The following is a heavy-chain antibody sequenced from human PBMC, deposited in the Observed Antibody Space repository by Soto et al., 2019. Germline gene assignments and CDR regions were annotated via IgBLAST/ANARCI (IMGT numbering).Heavy chain of an antibody. Sequence: QVQLVESGGGVVQPGRSLRLSYAASGFTFSSYAMHWVRQAPGKGLEWVAVISYDGSNKYYADSVKGRFTISRDNSKNTLYLQMNSLRAEDTAVYYCARDRNGDYGQNAFDIWGQGTMVTVSS. CDR1: GFTFSSYA. J-gene: IGHJ3*02. CDR2: ISYDGSNK. D-gene: IGHD4-17*01. CDR3: ARDRNGDYGQNAFDI. V-gene: IGHV3-30-3*01.